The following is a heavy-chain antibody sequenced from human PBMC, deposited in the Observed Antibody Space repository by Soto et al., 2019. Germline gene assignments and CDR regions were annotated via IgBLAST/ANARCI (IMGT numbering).Heavy chain of an antibody. J-gene: IGHJ6*02. Sequence: QVQLVESGGGVVQPGRSLRLSCAASGFTLSSHGMHWVRQAPGKGLEWVAVISYDGSNKYYADSVKGRFTISRDTSKNXLYLQMNSLRAEDTAVYYCAKDVDTAMDYYYGMDVWGQGTTVTVSS. CDR3: AKDVDTAMDYYYGMDV. D-gene: IGHD5-18*01. CDR1: GFTLSSHG. V-gene: IGHV3-30*18. CDR2: ISYDGSNK.